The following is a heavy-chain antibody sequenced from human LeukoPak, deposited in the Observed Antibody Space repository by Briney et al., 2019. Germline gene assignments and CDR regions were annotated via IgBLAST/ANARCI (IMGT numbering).Heavy chain of an antibody. J-gene: IGHJ4*02. CDR2: ISSSSSYI. V-gene: IGHV3-21*01. Sequence: GLSLRLSCAASGFTFSSYSMNWVRQAPGKGLEWVSSISSSSSYIYYADSVKGRFTISRDNAKNSLYLQMNSLRAEDTAVYYCARMLGVAVAADYWGQGTLVTVSS. CDR1: GFTFSSYS. CDR3: ARMLGVAVAADY. D-gene: IGHD6-19*01.